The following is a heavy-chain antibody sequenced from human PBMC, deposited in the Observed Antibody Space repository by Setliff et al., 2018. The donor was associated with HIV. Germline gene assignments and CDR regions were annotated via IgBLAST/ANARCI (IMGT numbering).Heavy chain of an antibody. Sequence: PGGSLRLSCVASGFTFSTYSMNWVRQAPGKGLEWVSSISSSSSYIYYADSLKGRVTISRDNAKNSLYLQMNSLRVEDTAVYYCANVHRALADTYWGLGTLVTVSS. CDR3: ANVHRALADTY. CDR1: GFTFSTYS. J-gene: IGHJ4*02. CDR2: ISSSSSYI. V-gene: IGHV3-21*04. D-gene: IGHD6-19*01.